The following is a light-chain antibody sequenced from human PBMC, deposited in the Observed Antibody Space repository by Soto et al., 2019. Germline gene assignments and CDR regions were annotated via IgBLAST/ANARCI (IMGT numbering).Light chain of an antibody. CDR3: CSFAVGSTLV. J-gene: IGLJ2*01. CDR1: SSDVGPYNL. CDR2: EGS. Sequence: QSVLTQPASVSGSPGQSITISCTGTSSDVGPYNLVSWHQHHPGKAPKLIIYEGSKRPSGVSNRFSGSKSGNTASLTISGLQAEDEADYYCCSFAVGSTLVFGGGTKLTVL. V-gene: IGLV2-23*01.